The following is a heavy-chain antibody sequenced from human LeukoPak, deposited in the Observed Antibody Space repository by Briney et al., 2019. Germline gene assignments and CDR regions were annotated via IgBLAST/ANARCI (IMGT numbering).Heavy chain of an antibody. D-gene: IGHD1-26*01. J-gene: IGHJ4*02. CDR1: GFTFSSYW. CDR3: ARDIAYSGSYYVDY. CDR2: IKQDGSEK. Sequence: GSLRLSCAASGFTFSSYWMSWVRQAPGKGLEWVANIKQDGSEKYYVDSVKGRFTISRDNAQNSLYLQINSLRAEDTAVYYCARDIAYSGSYYVDYWGQGTLVTVSS. V-gene: IGHV3-7*01.